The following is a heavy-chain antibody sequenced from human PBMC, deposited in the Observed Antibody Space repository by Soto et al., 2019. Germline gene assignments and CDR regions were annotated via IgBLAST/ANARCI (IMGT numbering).Heavy chain of an antibody. Sequence: SETLSLTCSISVWSFSNYYLTWIRQSPVKGLEWIGYIFHSGITDYNPSVKSRVTISIDKSRNLFSLTLTSVTAADTAVYYCARDNGYNWNYVAALDPWGQGTLVTVSS. CDR2: IFHSGIT. CDR1: VWSFSNYY. D-gene: IGHD1-7*01. CDR3: ARDNGYNWNYVAALDP. V-gene: IGHV4-59*01. J-gene: IGHJ5*02.